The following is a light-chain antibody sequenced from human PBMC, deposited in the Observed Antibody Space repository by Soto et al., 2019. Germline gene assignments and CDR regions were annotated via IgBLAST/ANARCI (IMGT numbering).Light chain of an antibody. CDR3: QQYESTPPT. V-gene: IGKV4-1*01. J-gene: IGKJ2*01. CDR2: WAS. CDR1: QSVLYSSHNKNY. Sequence: DIVMTQSPDSLAVSLGERATINCKSSQSVLYSSHNKNYLAWYQQRPGQPPKLLIYWASTRESGVPDRFSGGGSGTDFTLTITSLQAEDVAVYYCQQYESTPPTFGQGTKLEIK.